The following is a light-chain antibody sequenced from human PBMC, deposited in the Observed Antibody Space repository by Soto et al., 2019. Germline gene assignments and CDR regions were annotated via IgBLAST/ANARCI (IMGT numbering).Light chain of an antibody. CDR3: MQALQTPV. CDR2: LGS. V-gene: IGKV2-28*01. Sequence: DIVITQSPLSLPVTPGEPASISCRSSQSLLHSNGYNYLDWYLQKPGQSPQLLIYLGSNRASGVPDRFSGSGSGTDFTLKISRVEAEDVGVYYCMQALQTPVFGPGTKVDIK. J-gene: IGKJ3*01. CDR1: QSLLHSNGYNY.